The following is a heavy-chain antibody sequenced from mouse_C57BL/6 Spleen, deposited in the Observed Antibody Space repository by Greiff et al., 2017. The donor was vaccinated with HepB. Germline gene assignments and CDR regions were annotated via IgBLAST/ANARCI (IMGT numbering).Heavy chain of an antibody. CDR1: GYTFTSYG. J-gene: IGHJ2*01. CDR3: ALITVKKDYFDY. CDR2: IYPRSGNT. V-gene: IGHV1-81*01. D-gene: IGHD1-1*01. Sequence: VKLMESGAELARPGASVKLSCKASGYTFTSYGISWVKQRTGQGLEWIGEIYPRSGNTYYNEKFKGKATLTADKSSSTAYMELRSLTSEDSAVYFCALITVKKDYFDYWGQGTTLTVSS.